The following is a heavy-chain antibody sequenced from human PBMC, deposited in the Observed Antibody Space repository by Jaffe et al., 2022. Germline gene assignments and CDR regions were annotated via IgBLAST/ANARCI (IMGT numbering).Heavy chain of an antibody. Sequence: EVQLVESGGGLVQPGRSLRLSCAASGFTFDDYAMHWVRQAPGKGLEWVSGISWNSGSIGYADSVKGRFTISRDNAKNSLYLQMNSLRAEDTALYYCAKDRGDYGDRIKYFDYWGQGTLVTVSS. CDR2: ISWNSGSI. CDR1: GFTFDDYA. D-gene: IGHD4-17*01. CDR3: AKDRGDYGDRIKYFDY. J-gene: IGHJ4*02. V-gene: IGHV3-9*01.